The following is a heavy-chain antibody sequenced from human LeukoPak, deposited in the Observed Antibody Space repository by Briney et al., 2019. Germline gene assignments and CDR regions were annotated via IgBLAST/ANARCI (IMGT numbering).Heavy chain of an antibody. D-gene: IGHD1-14*01. CDR1: GFTFSSYA. CDR2: ISGSGGST. V-gene: IGHV3-23*01. J-gene: IGHJ4*02. Sequence: GGSLRLSCAASGFTFSSYAKSWVRQAPGKGLEWVSAISGSGGSTYYADSVKGRFTISRDNSKNTLYLQMNSLRAEDTAVYYCAKDVVRSVAVTGFDYWGQGTLVTVSS. CDR3: AKDVVRSVAVTGFDY.